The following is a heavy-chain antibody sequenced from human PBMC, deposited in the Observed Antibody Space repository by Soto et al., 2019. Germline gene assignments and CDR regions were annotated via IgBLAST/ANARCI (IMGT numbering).Heavy chain of an antibody. CDR3: ARVMSSNYYYYYGMEV. CDR1: GFTFSSYW. Sequence: GGSLRLSCAASGFTFSSYWMHWVRQAPGKGLVWVSRINSDGSSTSYADSVKGRFTISRDNAKNTLYLQMNSLRAEDTAVYYCARVMSSNYYYYYGMEVWGQGTTVTVSS. CDR2: INSDGSST. J-gene: IGHJ6*02. V-gene: IGHV3-74*01. D-gene: IGHD3-10*02.